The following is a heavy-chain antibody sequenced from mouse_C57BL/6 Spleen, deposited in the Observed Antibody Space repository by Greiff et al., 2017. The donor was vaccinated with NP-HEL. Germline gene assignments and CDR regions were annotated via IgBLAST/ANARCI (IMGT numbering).Heavy chain of an antibody. V-gene: IGHV1-15*01. Sequence: VKLMESGAELVRPGASVTLSCKASGYTFTDYEMHWVKQTPVHGLEWIGAIDPETGGTAYNQKFKGKAILTADKSSSTAYMELRSLTSEDSAVYYCTRSGVTTEFAYWGQGTLVTVSA. CDR3: TRSGVTTEFAY. CDR2: IDPETGGT. CDR1: GYTFTDYE. D-gene: IGHD2-2*01. J-gene: IGHJ3*01.